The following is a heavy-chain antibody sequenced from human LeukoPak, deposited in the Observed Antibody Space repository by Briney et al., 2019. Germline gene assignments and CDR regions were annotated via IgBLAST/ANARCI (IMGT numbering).Heavy chain of an antibody. CDR2: INHSGST. D-gene: IGHD3-3*01. CDR3: ARRGYDFWSGLGHNDY. Sequence: PSETLSLTCAVYGGSFSGYYWSWIRQPPGKGLEWIGEINHSGSTNYNPSLKSRVTISVDTSKNQFSLKLSSVTAADTAVYYCARRGYDFWSGLGHNDYWGQGTLVTVSS. V-gene: IGHV4-34*01. CDR1: GGSFSGYY. J-gene: IGHJ4*02.